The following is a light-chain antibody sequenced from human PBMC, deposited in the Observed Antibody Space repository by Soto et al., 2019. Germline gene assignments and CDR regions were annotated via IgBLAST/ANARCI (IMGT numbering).Light chain of an antibody. CDR3: SLYTSRSSVV. J-gene: IGLJ2*01. V-gene: IGLV2-14*01. CDR1: SSYVGGYNY. CDR2: EVS. Sequence: QSALTQPSSVSGSPGQLITISCTGTSSYVGGYNYVYWYQQHPDKAPKHMIYEVSNRPSGVSNRFSGSKSGNTASLTISGLQAEAEADYYCSLYTSRSSVVFGGGTKLTVL.